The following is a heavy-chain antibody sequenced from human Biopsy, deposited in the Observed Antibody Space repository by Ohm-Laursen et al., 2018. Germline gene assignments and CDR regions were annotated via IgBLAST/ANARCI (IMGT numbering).Heavy chain of an antibody. V-gene: IGHV3-48*01. Sequence: SLRLSCTDSGFTFSNFNMNWFRQAPGEGLEWVSYISSSSESIYYADSVRGRFTVSRDNAQNSMYLQMNSLRADDPAVYYCATDDYSGDSAYWGQGTLVTVSS. D-gene: IGHD4-23*01. CDR2: ISSSSESI. CDR3: ATDDYSGDSAY. CDR1: GFTFSNFN. J-gene: IGHJ4*02.